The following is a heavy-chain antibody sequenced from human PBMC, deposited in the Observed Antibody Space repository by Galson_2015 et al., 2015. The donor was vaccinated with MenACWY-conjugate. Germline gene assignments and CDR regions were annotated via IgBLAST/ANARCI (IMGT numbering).Heavy chain of an antibody. V-gene: IGHV3-15*01. CDR1: GSTFSNAW. D-gene: IGHD2/OR15-2a*01. CDR2: IKSKTHSGTP. J-gene: IGHJ4*02. CDR3: TTDYFGQYFFDS. Sequence: SLRLSCAASGSTFSNAWMTWVRQAPGKELEWVGRIKSKTHSGTPDYAAPVNGRFTISRDDSRNTVYLEMNGLKAEDTGLYYCTTDYFGQYFFDSWGQGTPVTVSS.